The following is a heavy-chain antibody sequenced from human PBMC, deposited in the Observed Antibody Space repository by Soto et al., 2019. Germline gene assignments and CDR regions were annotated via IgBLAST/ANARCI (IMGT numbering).Heavy chain of an antibody. CDR2: IYYSGST. Sequence: TLSLTCTVSGGSISSGGYYWSWIRQHPGKGLEWIGYIYYSGSTYYNPSLKSRVTISVDTSKNQFSLKLSSVTAADTAVYYCARGRLLWFGESYPRWFDPWGQGTLVTVSS. V-gene: IGHV4-31*03. CDR3: ARGRLLWFGESYPRWFDP. J-gene: IGHJ5*02. D-gene: IGHD3-10*01. CDR1: GGSISSGGYY.